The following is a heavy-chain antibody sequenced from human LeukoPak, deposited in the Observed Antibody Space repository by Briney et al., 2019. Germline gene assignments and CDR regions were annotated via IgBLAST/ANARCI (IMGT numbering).Heavy chain of an antibody. CDR1: GYTFTSYG. CDR3: ARTVLWFGELLNYFDY. D-gene: IGHD3-10*01. V-gene: IGHV1-18*01. J-gene: IGHJ4*02. Sequence: ASVKVSCKASGYTFTSYGISWVRQAPGQGLEWMGWISAYNGNTNYAQKLQGRVTMTTDTSTSTAYMELRSLGPDDTAVYYCARTVLWFGELLNYFDYWGQGTLVTVSS. CDR2: ISAYNGNT.